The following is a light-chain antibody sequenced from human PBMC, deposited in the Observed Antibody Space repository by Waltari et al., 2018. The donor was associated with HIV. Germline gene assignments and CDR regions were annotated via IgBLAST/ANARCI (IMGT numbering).Light chain of an antibody. CDR1: QNVDSW. Sequence: DIQMTQSPSVLSASVGDRITITCRASQNVDSWLAWYQQRPGRAPKLLIYKSSTLEYGVPARFTGSGSGTNFTLTINSLHPDDFGTYYCQQYNSDFYTFGLGTRLDLK. CDR3: QQYNSDFYT. J-gene: IGKJ2*01. V-gene: IGKV1-5*03. CDR2: KSS.